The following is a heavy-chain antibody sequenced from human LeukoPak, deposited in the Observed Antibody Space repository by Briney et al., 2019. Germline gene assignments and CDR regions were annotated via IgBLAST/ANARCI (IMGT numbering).Heavy chain of an antibody. J-gene: IGHJ4*02. D-gene: IGHD3-16*02. CDR3: ARVRGFGGVIAPDFDY. Sequence: PSETLSLTCAVYGGSFSGYYWSWIRQPPGKGLEWIGEINHSGSTNYNPSLKSRVTISVDTSKNQFSLKLSSVTAADTAVYYCARVRGFGGVIAPDFDYWGQGTLVTVSS. CDR2: INHSGST. V-gene: IGHV4-34*01. CDR1: GGSFSGYY.